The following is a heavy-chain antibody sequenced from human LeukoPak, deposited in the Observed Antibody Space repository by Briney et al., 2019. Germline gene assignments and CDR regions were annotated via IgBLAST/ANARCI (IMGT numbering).Heavy chain of an antibody. J-gene: IGHJ4*02. CDR1: GFTFSSYE. CDR3: AREVRLHYDY. CDR2: ISGSGSTI. V-gene: IGHV3-48*03. D-gene: IGHD3-10*01. Sequence: PGGSLRLSCAASGFTFSSYEMNWVRQAPGKGLEWVSYISGSGSTIYYPDSVKGRFPISRDNAKNSLYLQMKSLRAEDTAVYYCAREVRLHYDYWGQGTLVTVSS.